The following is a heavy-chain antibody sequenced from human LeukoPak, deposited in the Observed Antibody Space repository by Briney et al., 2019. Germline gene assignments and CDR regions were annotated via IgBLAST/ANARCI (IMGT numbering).Heavy chain of an antibody. D-gene: IGHD3-9*01. CDR2: ISGSGGST. Sequence: GGSLRLSRAASGFTFSSYAMSWVRQAPAKGLEWVSAISGSGGSTYYADSVKGRFTISRDNSKNTLYLQMNSLRAEDTAVYYCAKDRGLRYFDWLSPDAFDIWGQGTMVTVSS. V-gene: IGHV3-23*01. CDR3: AKDRGLRYFDWLSPDAFDI. J-gene: IGHJ3*02. CDR1: GFTFSSYA.